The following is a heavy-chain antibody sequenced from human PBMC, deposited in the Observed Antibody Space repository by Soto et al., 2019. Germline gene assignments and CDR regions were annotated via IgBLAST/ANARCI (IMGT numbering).Heavy chain of an antibody. Sequence: TSETLSLTCTVSGRSISSYYWSWIRQPPGKGLEWIGYIYYSASTNYNPSLKSRVTISVDPSKNQFSLKLSAVTAADPAVYYCARVRNACGNWFDPWGQVNRVTVAS. V-gene: IGHV4-59*01. D-gene: IGHD2-21*01. CDR2: IYYSAST. CDR1: GRSISSYY. CDR3: ARVRNACGNWFDP. J-gene: IGHJ5*02.